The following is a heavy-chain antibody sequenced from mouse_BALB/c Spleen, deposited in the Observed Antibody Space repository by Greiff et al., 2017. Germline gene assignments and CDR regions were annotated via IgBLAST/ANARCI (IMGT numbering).Heavy chain of an antibody. J-gene: IGHJ3*01. CDR3: TRGGGKGGFAY. D-gene: IGHD1-3*01. CDR1: GYTFTDYE. V-gene: IGHV1-15*01. CDR2: IDPETGGT. Sequence: VQLHQSGAELVRPGASVTLSCKASGYTFTDYEMHWVKQTPVHGLEWIGAIDPETGGTAYNQKFKGKATLTADKSSSTAYVELRSMTSEDSAVYYSTRGGGKGGFAYWGQGTLVTVSA.